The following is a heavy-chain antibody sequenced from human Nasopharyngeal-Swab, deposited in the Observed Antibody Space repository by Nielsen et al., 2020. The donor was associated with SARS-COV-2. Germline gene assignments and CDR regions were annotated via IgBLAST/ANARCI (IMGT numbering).Heavy chain of an antibody. Sequence: GESLKISCAASGFTFSSYAMHWVRQAPGKGLEWGAVISYDGSNKYYADSVKGRFTISRDNSKNTLYLQMNSLRAEDTAVYYCARVLGDYGDSWGQGTLVTVSS. CDR1: GFTFSSYA. V-gene: IGHV3-30-3*01. CDR2: ISYDGSNK. J-gene: IGHJ4*02. CDR3: ARVLGDYGDS. D-gene: IGHD1-26*01.